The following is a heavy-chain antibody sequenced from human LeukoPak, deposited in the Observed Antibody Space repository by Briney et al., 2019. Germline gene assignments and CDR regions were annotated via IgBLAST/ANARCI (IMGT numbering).Heavy chain of an antibody. CDR3: ARVKVIIFGVVTPFDY. Sequence: ASVKVSCKASGYTFTGYYMHWVRQAPEQGLEWMGWINPNSGGTNYAQKFQGRVTMTRDTSISTAYMELSRLRSDDTAVYYCARVKVIIFGVVTPFDYWGQGTLVTVSS. J-gene: IGHJ4*02. CDR1: GYTFTGYY. CDR2: INPNSGGT. V-gene: IGHV1-2*02. D-gene: IGHD3-3*01.